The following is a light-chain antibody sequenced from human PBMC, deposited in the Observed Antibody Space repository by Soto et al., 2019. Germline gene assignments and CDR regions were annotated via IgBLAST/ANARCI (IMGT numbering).Light chain of an antibody. CDR1: RSNVGNNY. CDR3: GTWDSSLSAVV. CDR2: DNS. V-gene: IGLV1-51*01. J-gene: IGLJ2*01. Sequence: QSVLTQPPSMSAAPGQTVTISCSGNRSNVGNNYVSWYQQLPGTAPKLLIYDNSERPSGIPDRFFGSKSGASAILGIIGLQTGDEADYYCGTWDSSLSAVVFGGGTKLTVL.